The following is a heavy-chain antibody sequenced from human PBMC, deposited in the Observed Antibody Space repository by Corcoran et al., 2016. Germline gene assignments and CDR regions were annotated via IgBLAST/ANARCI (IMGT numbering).Heavy chain of an antibody. J-gene: IGHJ4*02. V-gene: IGHV5-51*01. Sequence: DVQLVQSGAEVKKPGESLRISCKGSGYIFTSYWIGWVRQMPGKGLEWMAIIYPGNSDARYNPSLQGQVTISADKSITTAYLQWNSLKASDTAIYYWARQTGSTGWSFGDRGQGTRVTVSS. CDR1: GYIFTSYW. CDR3: ARQTGSTGWSFGD. D-gene: IGHD3-9*01. CDR2: IYPGNSDA.